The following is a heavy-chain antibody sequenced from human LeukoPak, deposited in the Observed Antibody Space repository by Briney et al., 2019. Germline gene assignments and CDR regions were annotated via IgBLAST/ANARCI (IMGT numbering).Heavy chain of an antibody. J-gene: IGHJ4*02. CDR1: GFTFSSYA. V-gene: IGHV3-23*01. CDR2: ISGSGGST. Sequence: GGSLRLSCAASGFTFSSYAMSWVRQAPGKGLEWVSAISGSGGSTYYADSVKGRFTVSRDNSKNTLYLQMNSLRADDTAIYYCAKYRTTSAPPRNFDYWGQGTLVTVSS. CDR3: AKYRTTSAPPRNFDY. D-gene: IGHD1-14*01.